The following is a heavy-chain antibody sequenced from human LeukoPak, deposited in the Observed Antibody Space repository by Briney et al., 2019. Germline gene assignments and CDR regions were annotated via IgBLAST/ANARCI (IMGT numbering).Heavy chain of an antibody. Sequence: ASVKVSCKASGYTFTSYYIHWMRQAPGQGLEWMGIMNPSDGSTSYAQKFRGRVTMTRDASTTTVYMEMSNLSSEDTAMYYCAKSRTTGSASSDYWGQGTLVTVSS. CDR1: GYTFTSYY. V-gene: IGHV1-46*01. CDR3: AKSRTTGSASSDY. D-gene: IGHD2-8*02. J-gene: IGHJ4*02. CDR2: MNPSDGST.